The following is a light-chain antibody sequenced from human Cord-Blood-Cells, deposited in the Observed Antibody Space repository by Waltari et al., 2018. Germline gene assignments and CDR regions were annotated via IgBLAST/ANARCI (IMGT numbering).Light chain of an antibody. CDR3: CSYAGSYTWV. Sequence: QSALTQPPSASGSPGQSVTISCTGTSSDVGGYNYVSWYQQHPDKAPKLMIYDVSKRPSGVPDRFCGSKSGNTASLTISGLQAEDEADYYCCSYAGSYTWVFGGGTKLTVL. CDR1: SSDVGGYNY. J-gene: IGLJ3*02. V-gene: IGLV2-11*01. CDR2: DVS.